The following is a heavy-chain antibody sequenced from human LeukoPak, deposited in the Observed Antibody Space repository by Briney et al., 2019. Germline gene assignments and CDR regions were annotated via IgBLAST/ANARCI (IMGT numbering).Heavy chain of an antibody. J-gene: IGHJ6*03. Sequence: GGSLRLSCAASGFTFSSYSMNWVRQAPGKGLEWVSSISSSSSTIYYADSVKGRFTISRDNAKNSLYLQMNSLRAEDTAVYYCARDGEVYNWNYRLYYYYYMDVWGKGTTVTVSS. CDR3: ARDGEVYNWNYRLYYYYYMDV. V-gene: IGHV3-48*01. D-gene: IGHD1-7*01. CDR1: GFTFSSYS. CDR2: ISSSSSTI.